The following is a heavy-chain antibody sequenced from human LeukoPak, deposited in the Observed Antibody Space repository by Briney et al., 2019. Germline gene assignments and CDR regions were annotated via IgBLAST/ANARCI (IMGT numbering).Heavy chain of an antibody. CDR3: ARVDYGDYVGYFDY. V-gene: IGHV1-18*01. D-gene: IGHD4-17*01. J-gene: IGHJ4*02. CDR1: GYTFTSYG. Sequence: ASVKVSCKASGYTFTSYGISWVRQAPGQGLEWMGWISAYNGNTNYAQKLQGRVTMTTDTSTSTAYTELRSLRSDDTAVYYCARVDYGDYVGYFDYWGQGTLVTVSS. CDR2: ISAYNGNT.